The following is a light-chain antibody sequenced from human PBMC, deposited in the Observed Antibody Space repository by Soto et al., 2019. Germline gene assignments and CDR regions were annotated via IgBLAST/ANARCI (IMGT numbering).Light chain of an antibody. J-gene: IGKJ2*01. CDR3: QSYNDWPFA. Sequence: EIVLTQSPDTLSVSPGDRVTLSCRASESLFGFLAWYQQKPGQAPRLLMYGVSTRATGVPARFSGGGSATDFTLTISSLQPEDSAFYFCQSYNDWPFASGLGTRLEI. CDR2: GVS. V-gene: IGKV3-15*01. CDR1: ESLFGF.